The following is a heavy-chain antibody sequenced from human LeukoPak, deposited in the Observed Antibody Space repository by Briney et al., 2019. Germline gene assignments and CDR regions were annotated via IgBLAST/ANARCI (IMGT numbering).Heavy chain of an antibody. CDR1: GGTFSSYA. J-gene: IGHJ6*03. CDR2: IIPIYDTA. CDR3: AKDGAQFYYGSQRAHPRSPYYYMDV. Sequence: SVKVSCKASGGTFSSYAISWVRQAPRQGLEWMGGIIPIYDTAVYPQKLQGRVTVTADESTSTAYMDLSSLTSEDTAVYYCAKDGAQFYYGSQRAHPRSPYYYMDVWGKGTTVTVSS. D-gene: IGHD3-10*01. V-gene: IGHV1-69*13.